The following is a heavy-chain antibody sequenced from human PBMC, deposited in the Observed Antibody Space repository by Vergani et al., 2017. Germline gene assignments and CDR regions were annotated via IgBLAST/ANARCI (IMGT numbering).Heavy chain of an antibody. CDR2: ISYDGTQK. J-gene: IGHJ1*01. V-gene: IGHV3-30*03. D-gene: IGHD1-1*01. Sequence: AQLLESGGGLVQPGGSLRLSCAASGFTFSSYAMSWVRQAPGKGLEWVAVISYDGTQKYYADSVKGRFTISRDNSKSTLYLQMNSLRTEDTAVYYCATKSCCTPGCQIGYFREWGQGTLVTVSS. CDR1: GFTFSSYA. CDR3: ATKSCCTPGCQIGYFRE.